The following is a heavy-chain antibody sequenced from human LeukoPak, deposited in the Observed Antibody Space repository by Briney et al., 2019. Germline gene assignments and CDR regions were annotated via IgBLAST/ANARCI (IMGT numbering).Heavy chain of an antibody. J-gene: IGHJ3*02. V-gene: IGHV4-39*07. CDR3: ARVWNSDAFDI. Sequence: WVRQAPGKGLEWIGSIYYSGSTYYNPSLKSRVTISVDTSKNQSSLKLSSVTAADTAVYYCARVWNSDAFDIWGQGTMVTVSS. D-gene: IGHD1-7*01. CDR2: IYYSGST.